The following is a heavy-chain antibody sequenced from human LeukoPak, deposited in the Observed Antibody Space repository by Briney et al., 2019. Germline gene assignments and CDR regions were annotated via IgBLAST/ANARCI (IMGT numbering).Heavy chain of an antibody. Sequence: ASVKVSCKAPGYTFTKYTIHWVRQAPGQRLQWMGWIIAGNGNPRYSQNFQGRVTFTRDTSATTAYMELSSLKFEDMAVYYCARDSGTEEGWFDPWGQGTLVTVSS. J-gene: IGHJ5*02. CDR1: GYTFTKYT. CDR3: ARDSGTEEGWFDP. V-gene: IGHV1-3*01. CDR2: IIAGNGNP.